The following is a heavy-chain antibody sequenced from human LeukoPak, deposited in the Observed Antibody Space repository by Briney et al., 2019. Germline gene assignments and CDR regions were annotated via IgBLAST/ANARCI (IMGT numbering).Heavy chain of an antibody. CDR3: ARLQTGL. V-gene: IGHV1-69*13. Sequence: ASVKVSCKASGYTFTSYGISWVRQAPGQGLEWMGGIIPIFGTANYAQKFQGRVTITADESTSTAYMELSSLRSEDTAVYYCARLQTGLWGQGTLVTVSS. CDR1: GYTFTSYG. CDR2: IIPIFGTA. J-gene: IGHJ4*02.